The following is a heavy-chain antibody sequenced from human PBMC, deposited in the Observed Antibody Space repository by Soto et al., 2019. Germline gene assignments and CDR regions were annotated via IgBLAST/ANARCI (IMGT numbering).Heavy chain of an antibody. CDR1: GFTFSSYA. CDR2: ISGSGGST. J-gene: IGHJ5*02. V-gene: IGHV3-23*01. CDR3: AKDLRFQGYYDFWSGETVFDP. Sequence: PGGSLRLSCAASGFTFSSYAMSWVRQAPGKGLEWVSAISGSGGSTYYADSVKGRFTISRDNSKNTLYLQMNSLRAEDTAVYYCAKDLRFQGYYDFWSGETVFDPWGQGTLVTVSS. D-gene: IGHD3-3*01.